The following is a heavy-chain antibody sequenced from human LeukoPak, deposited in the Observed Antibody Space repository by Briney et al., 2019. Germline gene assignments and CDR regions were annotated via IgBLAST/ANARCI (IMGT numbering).Heavy chain of an antibody. Sequence: GASVKVSCKAFGYTFTSYDINWVRQATGQGLEWMGWMNPNSGNTGYAQKFQGRVTMTRNTSISTAYMELSSLRSEDTAVYYCARSHPLRYEVTTWGLIDYWGQGTLVTVSS. D-gene: IGHD4-17*01. CDR3: ARSHPLRYEVTTWGLIDY. J-gene: IGHJ4*02. CDR1: GYTFTSYD. V-gene: IGHV1-8*01. CDR2: MNPNSGNT.